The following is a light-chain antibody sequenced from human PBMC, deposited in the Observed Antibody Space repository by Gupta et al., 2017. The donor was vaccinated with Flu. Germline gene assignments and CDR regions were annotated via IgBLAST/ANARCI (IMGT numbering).Light chain of an antibody. CDR3: QQRSSWPLT. Sequence: EIVLKRSPAPLSLSPGEEATLSCRASQSIGTYLAWYQQKPGQAPRLLIYASSTRATGIPARFSGSGSGADFTLTISSLEPEDFALYYCQQRSSWPLTFGGGTKLEIK. CDR1: QSIGTY. J-gene: IGKJ4*01. CDR2: ASS. V-gene: IGKV3-11*01.